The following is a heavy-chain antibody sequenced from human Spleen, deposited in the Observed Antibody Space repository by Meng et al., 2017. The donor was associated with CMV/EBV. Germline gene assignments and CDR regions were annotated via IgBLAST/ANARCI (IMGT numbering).Heavy chain of an antibody. J-gene: IGHJ4*02. Sequence: GESLKISCAASGYTFTGYYMHWVRQAPGQGLEWMGWINPNSGGTNYAQKFQGRVTLTRDTSISTAYLELNRLRSDDTAVYYCARGGYATHFDYWGQGTLVTVSS. CDR1: GYTFTGYY. V-gene: IGHV1-2*02. CDR2: INPNSGGT. D-gene: IGHD5-12*01. CDR3: ARGGYATHFDY.